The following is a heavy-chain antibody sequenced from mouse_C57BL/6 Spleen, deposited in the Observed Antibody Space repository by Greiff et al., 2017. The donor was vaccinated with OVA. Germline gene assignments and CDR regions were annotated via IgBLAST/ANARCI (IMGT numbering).Heavy chain of an antibody. D-gene: IGHD1-1*01. Sequence: QVQLKQSGAELVRPGTSVKVSCKASGYAFTNYLIEWVKQRPGQGLEWIGVINPGSGGTNYNEKFKGKATLTADKSSSTAYMQLSSLTSEDSAVYFCARGGGSSPYYFDYWGQGTTLTVSS. CDR3: ARGGGSSPYYFDY. V-gene: IGHV1-54*01. CDR1: GYAFTNYL. J-gene: IGHJ2*01. CDR2: INPGSGGT.